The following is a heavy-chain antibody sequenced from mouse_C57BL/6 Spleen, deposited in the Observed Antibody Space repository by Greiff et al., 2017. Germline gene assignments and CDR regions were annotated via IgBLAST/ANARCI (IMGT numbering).Heavy chain of an antibody. J-gene: IGHJ2*01. D-gene: IGHD2-1*01. V-gene: IGHV1-42*01. CDR3: ARMKDYGNYERGDY. CDR2: INPSTGGT. CDR1: GYSFTGYY. Sequence: EVQLQQSGPELVKPGASVKISCKASGYSFTGYYMNWVKQSPEKSLEWIGEINPSTGGTTYNQKFKAKATLTVDKSSSTAYMQLKSLTSEDSAVYYCARMKDYGNYERGDYWGQGTTLTVSS.